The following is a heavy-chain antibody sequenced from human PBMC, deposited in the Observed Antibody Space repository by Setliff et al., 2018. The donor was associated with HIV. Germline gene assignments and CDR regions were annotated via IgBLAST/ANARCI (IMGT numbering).Heavy chain of an antibody. Sequence: ASVKVSYKASGYTFTSYGISWVRQAPGQGLEWMGWINAYNGNTHYAQKFQGRVTMTTDTSTSTAYIELRSLTSDDAALYYCARTPEVGATAGWFDPWGQGTLVTVSS. J-gene: IGHJ5*02. D-gene: IGHD1-26*01. CDR2: INAYNGNT. V-gene: IGHV1-18*01. CDR1: GYTFTSYG. CDR3: ARTPEVGATAGWFDP.